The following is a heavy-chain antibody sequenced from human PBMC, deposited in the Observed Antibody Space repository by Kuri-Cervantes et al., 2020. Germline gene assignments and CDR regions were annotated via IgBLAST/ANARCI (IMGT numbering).Heavy chain of an antibody. Sequence: GESLKISCAASGFTVSSNYMSWVRQAPGKGLEWVSVIYSGGSTYYADSVKGRFTISRDDAKNSLYLQMNSLRAEDTALYYCARGVVHFDYWGQGTLVTVSS. V-gene: IGHV3-53*01. CDR3: ARGVVHFDY. D-gene: IGHD3-10*01. CDR2: IYSGGST. CDR1: GFTVSSNY. J-gene: IGHJ4*02.